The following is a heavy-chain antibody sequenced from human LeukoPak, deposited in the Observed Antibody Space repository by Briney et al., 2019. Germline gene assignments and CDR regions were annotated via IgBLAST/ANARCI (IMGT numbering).Heavy chain of an antibody. CDR2: ISPYNGNT. Sequence: ASVTVSCTASGYTFTSYGISWVRQAPGQGLEWMGWISPYNGNTNYAQKLQGRVTMTTDTSTSTAYMELRSLRSDDTAVYYCAREEYSSSWYDYWGQGTLVTVSS. D-gene: IGHD6-13*01. V-gene: IGHV1-18*01. CDR1: GYTFTSYG. J-gene: IGHJ4*02. CDR3: AREEYSSSWYDY.